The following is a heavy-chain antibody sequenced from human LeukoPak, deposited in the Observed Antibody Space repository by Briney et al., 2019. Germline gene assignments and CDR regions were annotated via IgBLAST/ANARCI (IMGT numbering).Heavy chain of an antibody. Sequence: SETLSLTCTVSGGSISSYYWSWIRQPPGKGLEWIGYIYYSGSTNYNPSLKSRVTISVDTSKNQFSLKLSSVTAADTAVYYCARGPYYGSGSYYYWGQGTLVTVSS. V-gene: IGHV4-59*01. D-gene: IGHD3-10*01. CDR1: GGSISSYY. CDR2: IYYSGST. CDR3: ARGPYYGSGSYYY. J-gene: IGHJ4*02.